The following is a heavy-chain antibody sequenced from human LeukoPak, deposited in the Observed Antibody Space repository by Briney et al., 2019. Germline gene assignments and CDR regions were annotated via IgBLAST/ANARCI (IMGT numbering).Heavy chain of an antibody. CDR2: IDPSDSYT. D-gene: IGHD2-2*01. V-gene: IGHV5-10-1*01. J-gene: IGHJ6*02. CDR3: ARLVVVPAATLDYYYGMDV. Sequence: PGESLRISCKGSGYRFTSYWISWVRQMPGKGLEWMGRIDPSDSYTNYSPSFQGHVTISADKSISTAYLQWSSLKASDTAMYYCARLVVVPAATLDYYYGMDVWGQGTTVTVSS. CDR1: GYRFTSYW.